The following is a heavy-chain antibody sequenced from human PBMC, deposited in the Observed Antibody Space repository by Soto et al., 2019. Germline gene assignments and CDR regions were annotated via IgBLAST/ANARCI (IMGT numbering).Heavy chain of an antibody. CDR1: EGTLSGNP. Sequence: QVQLVQSGAEVKKPGSRVRAPGKASEGTLSGNPISWVRQAPGQGLEWMGRFIPILGIANYAQKFQGRVTITADKSTSTAYMELSSLRSEDTAVYYCASLMSSGYYYGMDVWGQGTTVTVSS. CDR2: FIPILGIA. V-gene: IGHV1-69*02. J-gene: IGHJ6*02. D-gene: IGHD3-10*01. CDR3: ASLMSSGYYYGMDV.